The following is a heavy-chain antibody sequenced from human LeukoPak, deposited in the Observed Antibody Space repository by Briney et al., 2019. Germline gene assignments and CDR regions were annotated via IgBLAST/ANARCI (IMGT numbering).Heavy chain of an antibody. Sequence: GGSLRLSCAASGFTFSSYAMSWVRQAPGKGLKWVAVTSYDGSNKYYADSVKGRFTISRDNSKNTLYLQMNSLRAEDTAVYYCAKDPRGVTSRFGSAFDIWGQGTMVTVSS. CDR2: TSYDGSNK. J-gene: IGHJ3*02. CDR3: AKDPRGVTSRFGSAFDI. CDR1: GFTFSSYA. D-gene: IGHD4-17*01. V-gene: IGHV3-30*18.